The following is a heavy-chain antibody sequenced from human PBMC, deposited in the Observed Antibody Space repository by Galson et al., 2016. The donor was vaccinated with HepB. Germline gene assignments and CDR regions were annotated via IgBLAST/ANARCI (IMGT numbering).Heavy chain of an antibody. D-gene: IGHD3-10*01. CDR1: GGTFSSYA. CDR3: ARDQYYGSRWFDP. Sequence: SVKVSCKASGGTFSSYAISWVRQAPGQGLEWMGRIIPILDIANYAQKFQGRVTITADKSTSTAYMELRSLRSEDTALYYCARDQYYGSRWFDPWGQGTLVTVSS. CDR2: IIPILDIA. J-gene: IGHJ5*02. V-gene: IGHV1-69*04.